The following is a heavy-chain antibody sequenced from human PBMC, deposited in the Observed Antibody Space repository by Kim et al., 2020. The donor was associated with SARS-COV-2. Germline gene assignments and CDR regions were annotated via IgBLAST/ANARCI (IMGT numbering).Heavy chain of an antibody. V-gene: IGHV1-2*06. CDR3: ARKARLAVAGSPGGGYYYYGMDV. CDR2: INPNSGGT. J-gene: IGHJ6*02. CDR1: GYTFTGYY. Sequence: ASVKVSCKASGYTFTGYYMHWVRQAPGQGLEWMGRINPNSGGTNYAQKFQGRVTMTRDTSISTAYMELSRLRSDDTAVYYCARKARLAVAGSPGGGYYYYGMDVWGQGTTVTVSS. D-gene: IGHD6-19*01.